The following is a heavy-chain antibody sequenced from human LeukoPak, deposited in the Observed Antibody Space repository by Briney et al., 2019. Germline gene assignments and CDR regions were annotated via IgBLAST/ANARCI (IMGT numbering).Heavy chain of an antibody. V-gene: IGHV1-2*06. D-gene: IGHD5-12*01. Sequence: GASVKVSCKASGYTFTGYYMHWVRQAPGQGLEWMGRINPNSGGTNYAQKFQGRVTMTRDTSISTAYMELSRLRSDDTAVYYCARRPRYSGYDIFDYWGQGTLVTVSS. J-gene: IGHJ4*02. CDR1: GYTFTGYY. CDR2: INPNSGGT. CDR3: ARRPRYSGYDIFDY.